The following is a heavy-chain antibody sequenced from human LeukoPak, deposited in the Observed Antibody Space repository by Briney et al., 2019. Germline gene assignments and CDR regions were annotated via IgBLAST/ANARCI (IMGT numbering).Heavy chain of an antibody. CDR2: IYSGGST. Sequence: PGGSLRLSCAASGFTVSSNYMSWVRQAPGKGLEWVSVIYSGGSTYYADSVKGRFTISRDNSKNTLYLQMNSLRAEDTAMYYCARDRYSYGYAYWGQGTLVTVSS. CDR1: GFTVSSNY. V-gene: IGHV3-53*01. D-gene: IGHD5-18*01. J-gene: IGHJ4*02. CDR3: ARDRYSYGYAY.